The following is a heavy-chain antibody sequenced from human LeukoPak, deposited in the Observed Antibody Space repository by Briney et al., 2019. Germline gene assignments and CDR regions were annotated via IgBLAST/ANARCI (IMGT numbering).Heavy chain of an antibody. D-gene: IGHD3-10*01. Sequence: ASVKVSCKASGYTFTSYGISWVRQAPGQGLEWMGWISAYNGNTNYAQKLQGRVTITRNTSISTAYMELSSLRSEDTAVYYCARGNQLLWFGESSVGHMDVWGKGTTVTVSS. J-gene: IGHJ6*03. CDR2: ISAYNGNT. CDR1: GYTFTSYG. V-gene: IGHV1-18*01. CDR3: ARGNQLLWFGESSVGHMDV.